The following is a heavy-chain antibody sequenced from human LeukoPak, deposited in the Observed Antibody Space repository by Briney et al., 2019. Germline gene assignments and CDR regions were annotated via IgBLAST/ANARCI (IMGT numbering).Heavy chain of an antibody. CDR3: AKAAGYSSSWYYFDY. CDR2: ISWNSGSI. J-gene: IGHJ4*02. CDR1: GFTFDDYA. Sequence: GGSLRLSCAASGFTFDDYAMHWVRRAPGKGLEWVSGISWNSGSIGYADSVKGRFTISRDNAKNPLYLQMNSLRAEDTALYYCAKAAGYSSSWYYFDYWGQGTLVTVSS. D-gene: IGHD6-13*01. V-gene: IGHV3-9*01.